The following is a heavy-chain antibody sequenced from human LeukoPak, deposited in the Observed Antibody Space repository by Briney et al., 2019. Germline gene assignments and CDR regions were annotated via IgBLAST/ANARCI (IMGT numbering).Heavy chain of an antibody. CDR3: AREDPFYDGSGTSFSPFDP. D-gene: IGHD3-22*01. J-gene: IGHJ5*02. CDR1: GFTFSSYS. V-gene: IGHV3-21*01. CDR2: ISSSSSYI. Sequence: GGSLRLFCAASGFTFSSYSMNWVRQAPGKGLEWVSSISSSSSYICYADSVKGRFIISRDNAKNSLYLQMNSLRAEDTAVYYCAREDPFYDGSGTSFSPFDPWGQGTLVTVSS.